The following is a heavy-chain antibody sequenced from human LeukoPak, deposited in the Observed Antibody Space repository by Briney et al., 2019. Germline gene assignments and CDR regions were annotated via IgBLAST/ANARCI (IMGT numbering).Heavy chain of an antibody. V-gene: IGHV3-21*01. CDR2: ISSSSSYL. CDR3: ARDTRSFDY. CDR1: GFTFSSYS. J-gene: IGHJ4*02. Sequence: PGGSLRLSCAASGFTFSSYSMNWVRQAPGKGLEWVSSISSSSSYLYYADSVKGRFTISRDNAKNSLYLQMNSLRAEDTAVYYCARDTRSFDYWGQGTLVTVSS.